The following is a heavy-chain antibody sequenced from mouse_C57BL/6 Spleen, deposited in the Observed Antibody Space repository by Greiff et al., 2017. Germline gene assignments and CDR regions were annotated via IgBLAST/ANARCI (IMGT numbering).Heavy chain of an antibody. V-gene: IGHV14-4*01. CDR1: GFNIKDDY. J-gene: IGHJ4*01. CDR3: TTHYYGSSYDARDY. Sequence: EVKVVESGAELVRPGASVKLSCTASGFNIKDDYMHWVKQRPEQGLEWIGWIDPENGDTEYASKFQGKATITADTSSNTAYLQLSSLTSEDTAVYYCTTHYYGSSYDARDYWGQGTSVTVSS. CDR2: IDPENGDT. D-gene: IGHD1-1*01.